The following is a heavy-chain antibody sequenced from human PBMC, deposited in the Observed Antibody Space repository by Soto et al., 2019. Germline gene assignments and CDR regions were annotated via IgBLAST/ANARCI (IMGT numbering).Heavy chain of an antibody. CDR1: GGSISSSSYY. Sequence: SETLSLTCTVSGGSISSSSYYWGWIRQPPGKGLEWIGSIYYSGSTYYNPSLKSRVTISVDTSKNQFSLKLSSVTAADTAVYYCARLVAVAGLPYYFDYWGQGTLVTVSS. D-gene: IGHD6-19*01. CDR3: ARLVAVAGLPYYFDY. CDR2: IYYSGST. V-gene: IGHV4-39*01. J-gene: IGHJ4*02.